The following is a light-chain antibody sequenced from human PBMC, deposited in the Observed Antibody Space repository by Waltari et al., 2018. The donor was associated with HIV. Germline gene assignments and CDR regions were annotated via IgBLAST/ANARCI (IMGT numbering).Light chain of an antibody. V-gene: IGLV2-14*01. CDR2: EIS. Sequence: QSALTQPASVSGSPGQSITISCTGTSSDVGGYNLVSWYQQYPGKAPKLMIYEISKRPSGVSHRFSGSRSGNTASLTISGLQAEDEADYYCSSYTRSSNLNYVFGSGTKVTVL. J-gene: IGLJ1*01. CDR1: SSDVGGYNL. CDR3: SSYTRSSNLNYV.